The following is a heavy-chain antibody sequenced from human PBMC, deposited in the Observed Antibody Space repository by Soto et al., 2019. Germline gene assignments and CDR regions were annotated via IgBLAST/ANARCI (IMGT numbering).Heavy chain of an antibody. CDR1: GYTFTGYY. CDR2: INPNSGGT. J-gene: IGHJ4*02. V-gene: IGHV1-2*02. D-gene: IGHD3-10*01. Sequence: ASVKVSCKASGYTFTGYYMHWVRQAPGQGLEWMGWINPNSGGTNYAQKFQGRVTMTRDTSISTAYMELSRLRSDDTAVYYCARDPGGVNYFDYWGQGTLVTVSS. CDR3: ARDPGGVNYFDY.